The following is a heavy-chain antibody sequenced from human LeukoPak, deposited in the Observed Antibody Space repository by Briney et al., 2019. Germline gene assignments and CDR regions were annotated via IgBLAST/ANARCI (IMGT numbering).Heavy chain of an antibody. CDR3: ASAAGPFDN. CDR2: TWFDGSNK. V-gene: IGHV3-33*01. CDR1: GFTFSSYG. Sequence: GRSLRLSCVASGFTFSSYGMHWVRQAPGKGPEGVAVTWFDGSNKYYADSVKGRFTISRDNSKNTLYLEMNNLRAEDTAVYYCASAAGPFDNWGQGTLVTVSS. J-gene: IGHJ4*02. D-gene: IGHD6-13*01.